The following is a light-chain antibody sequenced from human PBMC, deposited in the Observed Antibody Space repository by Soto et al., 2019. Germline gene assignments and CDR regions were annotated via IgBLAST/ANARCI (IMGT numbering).Light chain of an antibody. V-gene: IGLV2-11*01. CDR1: SGDIGGHNY. J-gene: IGLJ3*02. CDR3: CSYAGAYTLRA. Sequence: QSALTQPHSVSGSPGQSVTISCIGTSGDIGGHNYVTWYQQHPGKAPKLIIYDVTKRPSGVPDRFSGSKSGNTASLTISGLQPDDEADYYCCSYAGAYTLRAFGGGIKLTVL. CDR2: DVT.